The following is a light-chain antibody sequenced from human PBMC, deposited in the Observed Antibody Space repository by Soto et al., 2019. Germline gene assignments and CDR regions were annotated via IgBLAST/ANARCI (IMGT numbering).Light chain of an antibody. V-gene: IGLV2-14*03. CDR1: SSDVGGYNS. Sequence: QSALTQPASVSGSPGQSITISCTGTSSDVGGYNSVSWYQHHPGKAPKLMIYNVSNRPSGVSSRFSGSKSSNTASLTISGLQAEDEADYYCSSYTTSSTYVFATGTKVTVL. CDR3: SSYTTSSTYV. J-gene: IGLJ1*01. CDR2: NVS.